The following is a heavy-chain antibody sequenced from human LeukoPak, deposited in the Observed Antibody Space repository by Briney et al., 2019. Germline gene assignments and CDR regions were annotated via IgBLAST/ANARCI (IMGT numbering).Heavy chain of an antibody. D-gene: IGHD4-17*01. V-gene: IGHV1-2*02. CDR1: GYTFTGYF. Sequence: ASVKVSCKPSGYTFTGYFIHWVRQAPGQGLEWMGWLNPNSGGTNYAQKFQGRVTMTRDTSMNTAYMDLSRLNSDDTAVYYCARRFDYGGYDFNHYYMDVWGRGTTVTVSS. J-gene: IGHJ6*03. CDR3: ARRFDYGGYDFNHYYMDV. CDR2: LNPNSGGT.